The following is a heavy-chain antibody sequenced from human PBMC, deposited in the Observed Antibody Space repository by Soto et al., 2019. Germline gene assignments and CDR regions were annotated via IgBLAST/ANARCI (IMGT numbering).Heavy chain of an antibody. CDR1: GGTFSSYA. Sequence: GASVKVSCKASGGTFSSYAISWVRQAPGQGLEWMGGIIPIFGTANYAQKFQGRVTITADKSPSTAYMELSSLRSEDTAVDYCARARHGILKGIAVAGDYYYYGMDVWGQGTTVTVSS. D-gene: IGHD6-19*01. CDR2: IIPIFGTA. CDR3: ARARHGILKGIAVAGDYYYYGMDV. V-gene: IGHV1-69*06. J-gene: IGHJ6*02.